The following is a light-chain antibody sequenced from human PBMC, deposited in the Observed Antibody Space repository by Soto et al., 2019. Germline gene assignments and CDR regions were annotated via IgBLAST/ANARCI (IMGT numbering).Light chain of an antibody. V-gene: IGKV3-15*01. CDR3: QRYNDWPLT. CDR2: NAF. Sequence: EIVMTQSPATLSVSPGEGVTLSCRASQGVGITLAWYQQKPGQTPRLLIYNAFTRATGIPARFSGSGSGTEFTLTINSLQSEDSAVYYCQRYNDWPLTFGGATKVEVK. J-gene: IGKJ4*01. CDR1: QGVGIT.